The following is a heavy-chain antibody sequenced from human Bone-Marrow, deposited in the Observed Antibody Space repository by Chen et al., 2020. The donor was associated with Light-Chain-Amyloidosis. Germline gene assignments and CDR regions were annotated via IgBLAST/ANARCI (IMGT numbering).Heavy chain of an antibody. V-gene: IGHV3-23*01. D-gene: IGHD2-21*01. CDR3: AKRPPYPSIYGMDV. Sequence: EVQLLESGGGLVQPGGSLRLSCAASGFTFSSYAMSWVRQAPGKGLEWVSGMSGSGGSTYYADSLKGRFTISRDNSKNTLYLQMNSLRAEDTAVYYCAKRPPYPSIYGMDVWGQGTTVTVSS. J-gene: IGHJ6*02. CDR1: GFTFSSYA. CDR2: MSGSGGST.